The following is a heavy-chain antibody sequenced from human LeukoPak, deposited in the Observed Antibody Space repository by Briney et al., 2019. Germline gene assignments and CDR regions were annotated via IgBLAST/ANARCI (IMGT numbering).Heavy chain of an antibody. V-gene: IGHV3-74*03. Sequence: GGSLRLSCAASGFTFSSFNMHWVRQAPGKGLVWVSRLKSDGSTAMYADSVQGRFTISRDNARNTVHLLMSSLTVKDTGVYYCARGIYGDPVAFDSWGQGALVTVSS. CDR3: ARGIYGDPVAFDS. CDR1: GFTFSSFN. CDR2: LKSDGSTA. J-gene: IGHJ4*02. D-gene: IGHD4-17*01.